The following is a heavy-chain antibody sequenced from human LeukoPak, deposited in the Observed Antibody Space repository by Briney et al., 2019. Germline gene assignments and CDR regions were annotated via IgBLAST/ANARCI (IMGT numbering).Heavy chain of an antibody. V-gene: IGHV3-53*01. Sequence: GGSLRLSCAASGFTVSSSYMSWVRQAQGKGLEWVSVIYSGGSTYYADSVKGRFTISRDNSKNTLYLQMNSLRAEDTAVYYCARDGEAAFDIWGQGTMVTVSS. D-gene: IGHD3-10*01. CDR2: IYSGGST. CDR3: ARDGEAAFDI. J-gene: IGHJ3*02. CDR1: GFTVSSSY.